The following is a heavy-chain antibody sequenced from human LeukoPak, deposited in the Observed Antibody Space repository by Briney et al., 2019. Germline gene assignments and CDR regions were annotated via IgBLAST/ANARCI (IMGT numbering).Heavy chain of an antibody. J-gene: IGHJ6*02. Sequence: SETLSLTCTVSGGSISSSGYYWGWIRQPPGKGLEWIGIIYYSGTTYYNPSLKSRVTISVDTSKNQFSLKLSSVTAADTAVYYCARLGAPDYYYGMDVWGQGTTVTVP. CDR3: ARLGAPDYYYGMDV. CDR2: IYYSGTT. V-gene: IGHV4-39*07. CDR1: GGSISSSGYY. D-gene: IGHD1-26*01.